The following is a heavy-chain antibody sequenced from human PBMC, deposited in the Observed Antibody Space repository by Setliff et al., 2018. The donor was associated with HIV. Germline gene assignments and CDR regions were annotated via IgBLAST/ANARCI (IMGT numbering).Heavy chain of an antibody. CDR3: ARDFMATTNGFDY. D-gene: IGHD5-12*01. Sequence: GGSLRLSCAASRFIFSSYSMNRVRQAPGKGLEWASSISSSTSYIFYADSVKGRFTISRDNAKNSLYLQMDSLRAEDTAVYYCARDFMATTNGFDYWGQGTLVTVSS. CDR1: RFIFSSYS. CDR2: ISSSTSYI. V-gene: IGHV3-21*01. J-gene: IGHJ4*02.